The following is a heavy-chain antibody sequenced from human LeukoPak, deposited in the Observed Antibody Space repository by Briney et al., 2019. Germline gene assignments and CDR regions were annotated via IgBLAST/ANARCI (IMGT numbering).Heavy chain of an antibody. Sequence: GASVTVSCKASGGTFSSYAISWVRQAPGQGLEWMGGIIPIFGTANYAQKFQGRVTITTDKSTSTAYMELSSLRSEDTAVYYCARGVLGNYVYYYYMDVWGKGTTVTVSS. CDR1: GGTFSSYA. V-gene: IGHV1-69*05. CDR3: ARGVLGNYVYYYYMDV. CDR2: IIPIFGTA. J-gene: IGHJ6*03. D-gene: IGHD4-11*01.